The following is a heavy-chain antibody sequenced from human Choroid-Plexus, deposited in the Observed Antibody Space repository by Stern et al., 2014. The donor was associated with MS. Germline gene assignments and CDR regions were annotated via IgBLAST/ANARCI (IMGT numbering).Heavy chain of an antibody. CDR2: IGYDGSDK. J-gene: IGHJ4*02. Sequence: VQLVESGGGVAQPGRPLILSCAASGFPFSNFGMHWVRQAPGKGLEWVALIGYDGSDKYYADSVKGRFTILRDNSKNNLYMHRNSLRAEDTAVYYCAKDRQWSTYFFDYWGQGSLVTVSS. V-gene: IGHV3-30*02. CDR3: AKDRQWSTYFFDY. CDR1: GFPFSNFG. D-gene: IGHD2-15*01.